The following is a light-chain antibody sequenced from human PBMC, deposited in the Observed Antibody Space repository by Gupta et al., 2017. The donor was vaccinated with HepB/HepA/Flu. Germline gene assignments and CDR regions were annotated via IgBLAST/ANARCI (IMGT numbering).Light chain of an antibody. J-gene: IGKJ4*01. CDR1: QAISNW. CDR3: QQANSFPRT. V-gene: IGKV1-12*01. Sequence: DIQMTQSPSSVSASVGDRATITCRASQAISNWLAWYQQKPGKVPKLLIYAASSLQSGVSSRFSGSGSGTDFTLTISSLQLEDFATYYCQQANSFPRTFGSGTRVEIK. CDR2: AAS.